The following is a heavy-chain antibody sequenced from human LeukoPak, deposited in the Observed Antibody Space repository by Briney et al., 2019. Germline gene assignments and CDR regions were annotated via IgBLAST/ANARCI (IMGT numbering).Heavy chain of an antibody. J-gene: IGHJ4*02. CDR2: INPNSGDT. V-gene: IGHV1-2*06. D-gene: IGHD2-2*01. CDR3: ARDYCSSTSCLFDY. Sequence: ASVTVSFTASGYTFTGYHMHWVRQAPGQGLEWMGRINPNSGDTNYAQKFQGRVTMTRDTSISTAYMELSRLRSGDTAVYYCARDYCSSTSCLFDYWGQGTLVTVSS. CDR1: GYTFTGYH.